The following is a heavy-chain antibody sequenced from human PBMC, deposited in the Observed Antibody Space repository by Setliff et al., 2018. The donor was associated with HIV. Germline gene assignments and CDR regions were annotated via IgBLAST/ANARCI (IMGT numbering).Heavy chain of an antibody. CDR3: ARTRGYCSGTNCYALRGPDY. V-gene: IGHV4-61*02. CDR1: DGSISSGSYY. CDR2: IHTTGST. D-gene: IGHD2-2*01. Sequence: PSETLSLTCTVSDGSISSGSYYWSWIRQPAGKGLEFIGRIHTTGSTNYSPSLKSRVTISIDTSKNQFYMSLTSVTAADTALYYCARTRGYCSGTNCYALRGPDYWGQGTLVTVSS. J-gene: IGHJ4*02.